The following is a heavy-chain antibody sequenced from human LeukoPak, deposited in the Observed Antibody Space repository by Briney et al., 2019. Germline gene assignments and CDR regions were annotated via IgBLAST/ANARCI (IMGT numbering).Heavy chain of an antibody. V-gene: IGHV4-4*09. CDR2: IYTSGST. CDR3: ARSGYRYYYYYMDV. D-gene: IGHD3-3*01. Sequence: SETLSLTCTVSGGSISSYYWSWIRQPPGKGLKWIGYIYTSGSTNYNPSLKSRVTISVDTSKNQFSLKLSSVTAADTAVYYCARSGYRYYYYYMDVWGKGTTVTVSS. CDR1: GGSISSYY. J-gene: IGHJ6*03.